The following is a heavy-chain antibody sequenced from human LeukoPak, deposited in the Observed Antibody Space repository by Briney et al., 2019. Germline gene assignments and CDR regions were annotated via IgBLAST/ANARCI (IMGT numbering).Heavy chain of an antibody. V-gene: IGHV1-69*06. J-gene: IGHJ4*02. Sequence: ASVKVSCKASGGTFSSYAISWVRQAPGQGLEWMGGIIPFFGTAIYAQRFQGRVTITADKSTSTAYMELSSLRSEDTAVYYCAREIYYGSGSYYKEAYFDYWGQGTLVTVSS. CDR3: AREIYYGSGSYYKEAYFDY. CDR2: IIPFFGTA. CDR1: GGTFSSYA. D-gene: IGHD3-10*01.